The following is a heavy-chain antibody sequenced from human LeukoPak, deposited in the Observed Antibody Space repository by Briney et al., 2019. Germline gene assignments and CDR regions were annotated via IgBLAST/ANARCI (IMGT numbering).Heavy chain of an antibody. CDR1: GYTFTGYY. J-gene: IGHJ4*02. CDR2: INPNSGDT. Sequence: ASVTLSCKASGYTFTGYYMHWVRQPPGQGLEWMGWINPNSGDTKYSQKFQGRVTMTRDTSISTAYMELSRLRSDDTAVYYCATQRGSYLWGTDFDYWGQGNLVTVSS. V-gene: IGHV1-2*02. CDR3: ATQRGSYLWGTDFDY. D-gene: IGHD3-16*01.